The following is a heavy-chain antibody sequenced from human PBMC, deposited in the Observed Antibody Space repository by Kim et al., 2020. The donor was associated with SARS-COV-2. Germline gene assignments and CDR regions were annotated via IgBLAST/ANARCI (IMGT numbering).Heavy chain of an antibody. CDR2: INHSGST. CDR1: GGSFSGYY. J-gene: IGHJ4*02. CDR3: ARGIQLRYFDWLLPEFDY. D-gene: IGHD3-9*01. Sequence: SETLSLTCAVYGGSFSGYYWSWIRQPPGKGLEWIGEINHSGSTNYNPSLKSRVTISVDTSKNQFSLKLSSVTAADTAVYYCARGIQLRYFDWLLPEFDYWGQGTLVTVSS. V-gene: IGHV4-34*01.